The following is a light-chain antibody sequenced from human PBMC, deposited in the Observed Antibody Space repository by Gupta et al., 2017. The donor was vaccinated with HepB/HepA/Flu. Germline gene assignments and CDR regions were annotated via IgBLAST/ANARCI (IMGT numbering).Light chain of an antibody. Sequence: DIQMTQSPSSLSASVGDRVTITCRASQSIRSYLNWYQQKPGKAPKLLIYAASSLQGGVPSRFSGSGSGTDFTLTISRLRPEDFATYYCQQTYNTPWTFGQGTKVEIK. J-gene: IGKJ1*01. CDR3: QQTYNTPWT. CDR1: QSIRSY. V-gene: IGKV1-39*01. CDR2: AAS.